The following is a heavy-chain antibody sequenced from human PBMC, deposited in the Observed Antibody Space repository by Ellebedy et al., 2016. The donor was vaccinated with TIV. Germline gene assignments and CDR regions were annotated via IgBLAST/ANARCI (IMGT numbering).Heavy chain of an antibody. CDR1: GYTFFTYG. V-gene: IGHV1-46*01. CDR2: IVPSGGST. J-gene: IGHJ4*02. CDR3: ARELPSSYYFDY. Sequence: ASVKVSXXTSGYTFFTYGITWVRQAPGQGLEWMGIIVPSGGSTNFAPKFQDRVTMTRDTSTSTVYMELSSLRSEDTAVFYCARELPSSYYFDYWGQGTLVTVSS.